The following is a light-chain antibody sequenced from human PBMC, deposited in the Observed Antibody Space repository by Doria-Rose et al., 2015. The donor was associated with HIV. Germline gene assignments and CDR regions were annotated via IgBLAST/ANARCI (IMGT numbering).Light chain of an antibody. CDR3: QQFDSFPRT. Sequence: DIQVTQSPSFLSAFVGVRVTITCRASQCLSRYLAWYQQKPGKAPTLLIFGASTLQSGVPPRFNGSGSGTEFTLTISSLQPEDFATYYCQQFDSFPRTFGQGTKVELK. CDR1: QCLSRY. CDR2: GAS. J-gene: IGKJ1*01. V-gene: IGKV1-9*01.